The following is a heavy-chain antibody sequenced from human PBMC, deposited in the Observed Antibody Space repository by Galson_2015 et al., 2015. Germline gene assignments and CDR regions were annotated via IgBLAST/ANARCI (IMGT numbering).Heavy chain of an antibody. V-gene: IGHV3-30*19. D-gene: IGHD2-2*01. J-gene: IGHJ4*02. CDR1: GFTFSSYG. CDR3: ARDLTSGYYFDY. CDR2: ISYDGSNK. Sequence: SLRLSCAASGFTFSSYGMHWVRQAPGKGLEWVAVISYDGSNKYYADSVKGRFTISRDNSKNTLYLQMNSLRAEDTAVYYCARDLTSGYYFDYWGQGTLVTVSS.